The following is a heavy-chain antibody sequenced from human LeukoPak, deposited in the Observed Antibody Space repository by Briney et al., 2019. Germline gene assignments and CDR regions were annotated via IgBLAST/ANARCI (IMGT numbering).Heavy chain of an antibody. CDR3: ARRTYYHDSSGYYFDY. CDR1: GGSISSSSYY. Sequence: SETLSLTCTVSGGSISSSSYYWGWIRQPPGKGLEWIGSIYYSGSTYYNPSLKSRVTISVDTSKNQFSLKLSSVTAADTAIYYCARRTYYHDSSGYYFDYWGQGTLVTVSS. V-gene: IGHV4-39*07. D-gene: IGHD3-22*01. CDR2: IYYSGST. J-gene: IGHJ4*02.